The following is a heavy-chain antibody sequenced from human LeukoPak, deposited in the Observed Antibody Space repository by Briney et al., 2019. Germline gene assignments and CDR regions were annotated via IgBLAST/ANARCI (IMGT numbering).Heavy chain of an antibody. D-gene: IGHD5-18*01. CDR1: GGSISSSSFF. V-gene: IGHV4-39*07. J-gene: IGHJ3*02. Sequence: SETLSLTCTVSGGSISSSSFFWAWIRQPPGKGLEWIGTVSYSGTTYYSPSLKSRVTISVDTSKNQFSLKLSSVAPADTAVYYCARARGYSYGYAIDAFDIWGQGTLVTVSS. CDR2: VSYSGTT. CDR3: ARARGYSYGYAIDAFDI.